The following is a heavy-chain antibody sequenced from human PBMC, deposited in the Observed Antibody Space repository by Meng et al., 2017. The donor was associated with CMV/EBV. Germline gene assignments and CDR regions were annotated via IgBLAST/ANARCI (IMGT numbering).Heavy chain of an antibody. CDR2: IGAYDGNT. V-gene: IGHV1-18*01. D-gene: IGHD3-3*01. J-gene: IGHJ4*02. CDR3: ARGSIWSGYKTLDY. CDR1: GYTFTSYG. Sequence: ASGYTFTSYGLGWVRQAPGQGLEWMGWIGAYDGNTNYAQKLQGRVTMTTDTSTSTAYMELRSLRSDDTAVYYCARGSIWSGYKTLDYWGQGTLVTVSS.